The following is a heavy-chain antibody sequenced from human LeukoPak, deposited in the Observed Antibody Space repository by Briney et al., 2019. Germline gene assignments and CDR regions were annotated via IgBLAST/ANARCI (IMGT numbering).Heavy chain of an antibody. D-gene: IGHD5-18*01. V-gene: IGHV4-30-4*01. J-gene: IGHJ4*02. CDR1: GGSISSGDYY. CDR3: ARGGSYGYY. CDR2: INHSGST. Sequence: SQTLSLTCTVSGGSISSGDYYWSWIRQPPGKGLERIGEINHSGSTNYNPSLKSRVTISVDTSKNQFSLKLSSVTAADTAVYYCARGGSYGYYWGQGTLVTVSS.